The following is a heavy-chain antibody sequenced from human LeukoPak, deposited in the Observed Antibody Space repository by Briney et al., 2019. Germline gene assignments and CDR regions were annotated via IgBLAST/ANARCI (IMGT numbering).Heavy chain of an antibody. J-gene: IGHJ4*02. CDR3: AKDYVAALGFDS. V-gene: IGHV3-23*01. CDR2: ISGSGDST. D-gene: IGHD6-13*01. Sequence: GGSLRLSCAASGFTFSTYAMSWVRQAPGKGLEWVSTISGSGDSTFYADSVKGRFTISRDNSRNTLYLQMNSLRAEDTAVYYCAKDYVAALGFDSWGQGTLVTVSS. CDR1: GFTFSTYA.